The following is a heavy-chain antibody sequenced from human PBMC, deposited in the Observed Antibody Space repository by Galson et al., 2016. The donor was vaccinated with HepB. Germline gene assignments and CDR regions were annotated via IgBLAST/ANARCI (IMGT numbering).Heavy chain of an antibody. D-gene: IGHD3-10*01. CDR3: VRSGPLGCSPRDY. Sequence: QSGAEVKKPGESLKISCRGSGYIFTSYWIGWVRQMPGKGLEWVGIMYPGDSETRYSPPFQGQVTMSADKSISTAYLQWSSLKASDNPLYYWVRSGPLGCSPRDYWGQGTLVTVSS. CDR1: GYIFTSYW. V-gene: IGHV5-51*01. J-gene: IGHJ4*02. CDR2: MYPGDSET.